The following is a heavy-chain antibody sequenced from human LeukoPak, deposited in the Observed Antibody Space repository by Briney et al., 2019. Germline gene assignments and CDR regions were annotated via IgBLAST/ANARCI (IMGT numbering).Heavy chain of an antibody. CDR3: TRDFLYYDSYMDV. V-gene: IGHV3-49*04. CDR1: GFTFSNSA. D-gene: IGHD3-22*01. Sequence: GGSLRLSCAASGFTFSNSAMSWVRQAPGKGLEWVGFIRSKAYGGTTEYAASVKGRFTISRDDSKSIAYLQMNSLKTEDTAVYYCTRDFLYYDSYMDVWGKGTTVTVSS. J-gene: IGHJ6*03. CDR2: IRSKAYGGTT.